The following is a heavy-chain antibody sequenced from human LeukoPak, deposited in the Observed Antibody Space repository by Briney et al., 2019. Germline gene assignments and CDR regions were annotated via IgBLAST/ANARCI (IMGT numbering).Heavy chain of an antibody. CDR2: ISSSGSTI. CDR1: GFTFSDYY. CDR3: ARDQGSGSSNWFDP. Sequence: RGSLRLSCAASGFTFSDYYMSWIRQAPGKGLEWVSYISSSGSTIYYADSVKGRFTISRDNAKNSLYLQMNSLRAEDTAVYYCARDQGSGSSNWFDPWGQGTLVTVFS. J-gene: IGHJ5*02. V-gene: IGHV3-11*01. D-gene: IGHD3-10*01.